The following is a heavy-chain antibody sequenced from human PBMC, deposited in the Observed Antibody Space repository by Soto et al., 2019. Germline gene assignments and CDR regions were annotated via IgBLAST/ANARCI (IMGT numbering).Heavy chain of an antibody. D-gene: IGHD3-10*01. V-gene: IGHV3-9*01. CDR3: AKDTPYYGSGSPLGS. CDR1: GFTFDDYA. Sequence: EVQLVESGGGLVQPDRSLRLSCAASGFTFDDYAMHWVRQAPGKGLEWVSGISWNSGSIGYADSVKGRFTISRDNAKNSLYLPMTSLRAEDTALYYCAKDTPYYGSGSPLGSWGQGTLVTVSS. J-gene: IGHJ5*02. CDR2: ISWNSGSI.